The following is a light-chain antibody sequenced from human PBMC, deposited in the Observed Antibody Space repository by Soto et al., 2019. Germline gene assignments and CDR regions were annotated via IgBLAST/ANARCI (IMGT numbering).Light chain of an antibody. J-gene: IGLJ2*01. Sequence: QTVVTQSPSASASLGASVKLTCTLSSGHSSYAIAWHQQQPEKGPRYLMKLNSDGSHSKGDGIPDRFSGSSSGAERYLTISGLQSEDEADYYCQTWGTGIHVVFGGGTQLTVL. CDR3: QTWGTGIHVV. CDR1: SGHSSYA. V-gene: IGLV4-69*01. CDR2: LNSDGSH.